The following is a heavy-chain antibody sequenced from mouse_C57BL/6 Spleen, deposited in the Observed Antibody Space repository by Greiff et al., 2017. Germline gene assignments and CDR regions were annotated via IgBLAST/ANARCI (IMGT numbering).Heavy chain of an antibody. J-gene: IGHJ2*01. V-gene: IGHV5-6*02. CDR1: GFTFSSYG. Sequence: DVKLVESGGDLVKPGGSLKLSCAASGFTFSSYGMSWVRQTPDKRLEWVATLSSGGSYTYYPDSVKGRVTISRDNAKNTRYLPTSSLKSEDTAMYYFARQGFPTVVDWWGQGTTLTVSS. D-gene: IGHD1-1*01. CDR3: ARQGFPTVVDW. CDR2: LSSGGSYT.